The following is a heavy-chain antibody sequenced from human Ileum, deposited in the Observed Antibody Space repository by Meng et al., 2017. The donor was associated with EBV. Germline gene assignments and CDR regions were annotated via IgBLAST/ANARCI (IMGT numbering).Heavy chain of an antibody. CDR2: IYYSGTT. J-gene: IGHJ4*02. CDR1: GYSIRTTNW. V-gene: IGHV4-28*01. Sequence: QVQLQEWGRGMVKPSATLSITCAVSGYSIRTTNWWGWIRQPPGKGLEWIGNIYYSGTTYNNPSLKSRVTMSIDPSKTQFSLKLSSVTAVDTAVYYCARNSESGSYIDYWGLGTLVTVSS. CDR3: ARNSESGSYIDY. D-gene: IGHD1-26*01.